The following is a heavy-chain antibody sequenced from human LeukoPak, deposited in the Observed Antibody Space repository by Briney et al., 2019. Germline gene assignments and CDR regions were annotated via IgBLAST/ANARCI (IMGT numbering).Heavy chain of an antibody. CDR3: ARSFHYDILTGYYGPYYYGMDV. D-gene: IGHD3-9*01. CDR2: IYYSGST. V-gene: IGHV4-59*01. CDR1: GGSISSYY. J-gene: IGHJ6*02. Sequence: PSETLSLTCTVSGGSISSYYWSWIRQPPGKGLEWIGYIYYSGSTNYNPSLKSRVTISVDTSKNQFSLKLSSVTAADTAVYYCARSFHYDILTGYYGPYYYGMDVWGQGTTVTVSS.